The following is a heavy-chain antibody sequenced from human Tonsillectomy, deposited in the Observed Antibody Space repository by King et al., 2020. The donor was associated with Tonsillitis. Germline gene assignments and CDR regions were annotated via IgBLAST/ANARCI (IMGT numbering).Heavy chain of an antibody. J-gene: IGHJ6*03. V-gene: IGHV1-24*01. D-gene: IGHD5-24*01. CDR3: ATEGWRYYYMDV. CDR2: FDPEDGER. CDR1: GYTLNELS. Sequence: QLVQSGAEVKKPGASVKVSCKVSGYTLNELSMHWVRQAPGKGPEWMGGFDPEDGERMYAQKFQGRVTMTEDTSTDTAYMELSSLRSEDTAVYYCATEGWRYYYMDVWGKGTTVTVSS.